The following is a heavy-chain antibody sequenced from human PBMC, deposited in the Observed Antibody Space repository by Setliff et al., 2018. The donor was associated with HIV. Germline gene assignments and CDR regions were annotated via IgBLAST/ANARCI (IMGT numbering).Heavy chain of an antibody. CDR2: IYSGGDT. V-gene: IGHV3-66*02. CDR3: AKPRLYNSALEN. D-gene: IGHD1-1*01. CDR1: GFTVSTYY. Sequence: PGGSLRLSCAASGFTVSTYYMSWVRQAPGKGLEWISTIYSGGDTYHADSVKGRVTLSRDNSKNTLYLQMDSLTPEDTAVYYCAKPRLYNSALENWGQGTLVTVSS. J-gene: IGHJ4*02.